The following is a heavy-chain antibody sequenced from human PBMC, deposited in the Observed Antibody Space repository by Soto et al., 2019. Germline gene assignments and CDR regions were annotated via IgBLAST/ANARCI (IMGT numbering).Heavy chain of an antibody. CDR1: GGTFSTYA. D-gene: IGHD6-19*01. J-gene: IGHJ6*02. Sequence: QVQLVQSGAEVKKPGSSMKVSCKASGGTFSTYAINWVRQAPGQGLEWMGGIVPIFATANYAQKFQGRVTITADESTSTAYMDLSSLRSEDTAVYYCAKISAVAGTPRPFYYCPAMDVWGQGTTVTVSS. V-gene: IGHV1-69*01. CDR2: IVPIFATA. CDR3: AKISAVAGTPRPFYYCPAMDV.